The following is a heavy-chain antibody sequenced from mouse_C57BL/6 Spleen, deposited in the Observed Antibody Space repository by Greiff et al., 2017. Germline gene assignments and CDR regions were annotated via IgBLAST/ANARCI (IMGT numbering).Heavy chain of an antibody. Sequence: VQLQQSGPELVKPGASVKISCKASGYAFSSSWMNWVKQRPGKGLEWIGRIYPGDGDTNYNGKFKGKATLTADKSSSTAYMQLSSLTSEDSAVDVCARESSGYGLDYWGKGTTLTVSS. CDR1: GYAFSSSW. V-gene: IGHV1-82*01. D-gene: IGHD3-2*02. CDR2: IYPGDGDT. CDR3: ARESSGYGLDY. J-gene: IGHJ2*01.